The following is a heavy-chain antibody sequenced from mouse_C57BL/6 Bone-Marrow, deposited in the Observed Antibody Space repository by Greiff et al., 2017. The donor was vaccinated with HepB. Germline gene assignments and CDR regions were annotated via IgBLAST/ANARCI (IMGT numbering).Heavy chain of an antibody. V-gene: IGHV1-18*01. J-gene: IGHJ3*01. CDR2: INPNNCGT. D-gene: IGHD2-2*01. Sequence: EVQLQQSGPELVKPGASVKIPCKASGYTFTDYNMDWVKQSHGKSLEWIGDINPNNCGTIYNQKFKGKATLTVDKSSSTAYMELRSLTSEDTAVYYCATGNYGYKFAYWGQGTLVTVSA. CDR1: GYTFTDYN. CDR3: ATGNYGYKFAY.